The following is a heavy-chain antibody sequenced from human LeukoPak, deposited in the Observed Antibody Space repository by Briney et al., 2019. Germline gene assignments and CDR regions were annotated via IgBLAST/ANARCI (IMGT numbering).Heavy chain of an antibody. CDR3: ARDKGVTTGWSDAFDI. V-gene: IGHV4-59*12. D-gene: IGHD4-17*01. CDR1: GGSISSYY. J-gene: IGHJ3*02. Sequence: PSETLSLTCTVSGGSISSYYWSWIRQPPGKGLEWIGYIYYSGSTYYNPSLKSRVTISVDTSKNQFSLKLSSVTAADTAVYYCARDKGVTTGWSDAFDIWGQGTMVTVSS. CDR2: IYYSGST.